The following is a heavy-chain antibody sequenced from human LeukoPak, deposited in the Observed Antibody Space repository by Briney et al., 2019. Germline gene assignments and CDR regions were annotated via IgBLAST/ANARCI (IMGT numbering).Heavy chain of an antibody. CDR2: ISGSGGRT. CDR1: GFTFSNYA. CDR3: GIRSGTSDYAPQQFDS. D-gene: IGHD3-10*01. V-gene: IGHV3-23*01. J-gene: IGHJ4*02. Sequence: GGSLRLSCAASGFTFSNYAMSWVRQAPGKGLEWVSVISGSGGRTHYEDSVKGRFTISRDNSKNALYLQMDSLRAEDTAVNYCGIRSGTSDYAPQQFDSWGKGIKVTVSP.